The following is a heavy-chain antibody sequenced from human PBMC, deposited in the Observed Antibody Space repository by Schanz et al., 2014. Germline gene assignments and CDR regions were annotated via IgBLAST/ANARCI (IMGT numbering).Heavy chain of an antibody. CDR3: AKIERNED. V-gene: IGHV3-66*01. CDR1: GFTFSTHA. Sequence: EVQLVESGGGVVQPGRSLRLSCAASGFTFSTHAMHWVRQAPGKGLEWVSFIYIGGNTYYADSVKGRFTISRDNSKNTVYIQMNSLRAEDTAVYFCAKIERNEDWGQGTLVTVSS. CDR2: IYIGGNT. D-gene: IGHD1-1*01. J-gene: IGHJ4*02.